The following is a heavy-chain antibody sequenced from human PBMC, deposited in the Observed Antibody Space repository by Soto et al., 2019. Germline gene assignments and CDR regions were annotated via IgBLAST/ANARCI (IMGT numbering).Heavy chain of an antibody. D-gene: IGHD3-3*01. J-gene: IGHJ3*02. Sequence: GGSLRLSCAVSGFTFNDYAMSWVCQAPGKGLEWVSTISGSLGSAYYAASVEGRFTISGDNSNNTLYLQMNSLRVEDTATYYCAKDSRLPGFGLLIHAFDIWGHGTMVTVSS. CDR3: AKDSRLPGFGLLIHAFDI. V-gene: IGHV3-23*01. CDR1: GFTFNDYA. CDR2: ISGSLGSA.